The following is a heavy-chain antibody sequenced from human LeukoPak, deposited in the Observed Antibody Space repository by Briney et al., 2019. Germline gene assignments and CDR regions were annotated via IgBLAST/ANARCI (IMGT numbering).Heavy chain of an antibody. CDR1: GGSFSGYY. J-gene: IGHJ5*02. CDR2: INHSGST. Sequence: SETLSLTCAVYGGSFSGYYWRWIRQPPGKGQEWIGEINHSGSTNYNPSLKSRVTISVDTSKNQFSLKLSSVTAADTAVYYCARGVAGTDWFDPWGQGTLVTVSS. D-gene: IGHD6-19*01. V-gene: IGHV4-34*01. CDR3: ARGVAGTDWFDP.